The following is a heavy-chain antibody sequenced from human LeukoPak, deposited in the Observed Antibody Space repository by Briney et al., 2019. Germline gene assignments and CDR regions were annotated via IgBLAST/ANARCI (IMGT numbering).Heavy chain of an antibody. CDR3: AKPLALEYQLPYSWGAAFDI. CDR2: ISSSSSYI. CDR1: GFTFSSYS. J-gene: IGHJ3*02. D-gene: IGHD2-2*02. Sequence: GGSLRLSCAASGFTFSSYSMNWVRQAPGKGLEWVSSISSSSSYIYYADSVKGRFTISRDNAKNSLYLQMNSLRAEDTAVYYCAKPLALEYQLPYSWGAAFDIWGQGTMVTVSS. V-gene: IGHV3-21*01.